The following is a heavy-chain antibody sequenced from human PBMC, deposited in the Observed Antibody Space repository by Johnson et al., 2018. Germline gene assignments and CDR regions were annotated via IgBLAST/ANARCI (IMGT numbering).Heavy chain of an antibody. V-gene: IGHV3-48*02. J-gene: IGHJ4*02. CDR2: ITNRDNAA. Sequence: VQLVESGGGLVQXGGSLRLXCAASGLTFSSYDMNWVRQRPGKGLEWIAYITNRDNAAYYADSVRGRFTMSRDNAKNSVHLQMNSLRDEDTAVYYCASRSCGGDCYLDYWGQGALVIVSS. CDR3: ASRSCGGDCYLDY. D-gene: IGHD2-21*02. CDR1: GLTFSSYD.